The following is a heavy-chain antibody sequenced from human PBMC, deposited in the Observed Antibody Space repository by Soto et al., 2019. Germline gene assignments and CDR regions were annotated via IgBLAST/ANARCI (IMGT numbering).Heavy chain of an antibody. V-gene: IGHV3-48*03. CDR2: ISSSGTTR. D-gene: IGHD3-3*01. Sequence: GGSLRLSCAASGFSFSSYEMKYVRQAPGKGLEWVSYISSSGTTRYYACAVKGRFTISLDDAEKSLYLQMDILRAEDTADSDCASMIFGVVNDYSYYGMDVWGQGTTVPVSS. CDR1: GFSFSSYE. CDR3: ASMIFGVVNDYSYYGMDV. J-gene: IGHJ6*01.